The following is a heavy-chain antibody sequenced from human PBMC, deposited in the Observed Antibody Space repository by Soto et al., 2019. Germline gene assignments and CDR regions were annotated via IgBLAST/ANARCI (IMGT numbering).Heavy chain of an antibody. CDR2: IYSSGST. Sequence: QVQLQESGPGLVKPSETLSLTCTVSGGSISSYYWNWIRQPPGKGLEWIGYIYSSGSTNYNPSLKSRVTISVDTSKGQSSLKLSSVTAADTAVYYCARGHDYGDFGLDYWGQGNLVTVSS. V-gene: IGHV4-59*01. J-gene: IGHJ4*02. CDR1: GGSISSYY. CDR3: ARGHDYGDFGLDY. D-gene: IGHD4-17*01.